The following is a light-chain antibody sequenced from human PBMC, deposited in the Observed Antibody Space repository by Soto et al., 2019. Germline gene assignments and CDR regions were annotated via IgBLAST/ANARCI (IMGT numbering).Light chain of an antibody. CDR3: QQYGSSPVT. CDR2: GAS. J-gene: IGKJ5*01. V-gene: IGKV3-20*01. CDR1: QSVSSSY. Sequence: EIVLTQSPCTLSLSPGERATLSCRASQSVSSSYLAWYQQKPGQAPGLLIYGASSRATGIPDRFSGSGSGTDFTLTISRLEPEDFAVYYCQQYGSSPVTFGQGTRLEIK.